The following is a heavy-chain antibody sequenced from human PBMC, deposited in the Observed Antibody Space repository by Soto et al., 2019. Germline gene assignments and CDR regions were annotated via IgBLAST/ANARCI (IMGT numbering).Heavy chain of an antibody. D-gene: IGHD1-26*01. CDR3: ARDIAGSYKAVDY. Sequence: QVHLVQSGAEVKKPGASVKVSCKASGYTFTTYTMHWVRQAPEQRLEWMGWINPGNGITKYSQNFQDRVTLTRDTSASTAYMYLGSLTSADTAVYYCARDIAGSYKAVDYWGQGTRVTVSS. J-gene: IGHJ4*02. V-gene: IGHV1-3*01. CDR2: INPGNGIT. CDR1: GYTFTTYT.